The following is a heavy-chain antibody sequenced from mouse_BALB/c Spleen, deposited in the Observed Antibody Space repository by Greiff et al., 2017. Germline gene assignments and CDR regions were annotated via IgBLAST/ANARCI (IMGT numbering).Heavy chain of an antibody. Sequence: EVKLVESGGGLVKPGGSLKLSCAASGFTFSSYAMSWVRQTPEKRLEWVASISSGGSTYYPDSVKGRFTISRDNARNILYLQMSSLRSEDTAMYYCARGGLLYWYFDVWGAGTTVTVSS. J-gene: IGHJ1*01. CDR3: ARGGLLYWYFDV. CDR2: ISSGGST. D-gene: IGHD1-1*01. V-gene: IGHV5-6-5*01. CDR1: GFTFSSYA.